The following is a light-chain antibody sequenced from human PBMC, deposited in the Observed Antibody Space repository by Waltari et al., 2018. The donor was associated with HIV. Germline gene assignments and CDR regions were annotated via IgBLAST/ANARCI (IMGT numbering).Light chain of an antibody. V-gene: IGLV1-51*01. CDR1: SSNIGNNY. J-gene: IGLJ2*01. CDR2: DNN. CDR3: GTWDSSLSAGV. Sequence: QSVLTQPPSVSAAPGQKVTISCSGGSSNIGNNYVSWYQQLPGTAPKLLIYDNNKRPSGIPDRFSGSKSDTSATLGITGLQTGDEADYYCGTWDSSLSAGVFGGGTKVTVL.